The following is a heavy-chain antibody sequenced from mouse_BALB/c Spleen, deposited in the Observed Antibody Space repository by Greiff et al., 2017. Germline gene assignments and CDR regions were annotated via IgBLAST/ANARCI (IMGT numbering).Heavy chain of an antibody. V-gene: IGHV1-54*01. CDR3: ARGLNWGAMDY. CDR2: INPGSGGT. J-gene: IGHJ4*01. CDR1: GYAFTNYL. Sequence: VQLQQSGAELVRPGTSVKVSCKASGYAFTNYLIEWVKQRPGQGLEWIGVINPGSGGTNYNEKFKGKATLTADKSSSTAYMQLSSLTSDDSAVYFCARGLNWGAMDYWGQGTSVTVSS. D-gene: IGHD4-1*01.